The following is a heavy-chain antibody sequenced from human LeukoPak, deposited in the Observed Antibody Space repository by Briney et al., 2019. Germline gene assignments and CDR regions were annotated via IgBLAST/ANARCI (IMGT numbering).Heavy chain of an antibody. CDR2: IIPIFGTA. J-gene: IGHJ3*01. CDR3: AREDFSNYLNNAFDF. CDR1: GGTFSSYA. V-gene: IGHV1-69*13. D-gene: IGHD4-11*01. Sequence: GASVKVSCKASGGTFSSYAISWVRQAPGQGLEWMGGIIPIFGTANYAQKFLGRVTITADGSTSTAYMELSSLRSEDTAVYYCAREDFSNYLNNAFDFWGQGTMVTVSS.